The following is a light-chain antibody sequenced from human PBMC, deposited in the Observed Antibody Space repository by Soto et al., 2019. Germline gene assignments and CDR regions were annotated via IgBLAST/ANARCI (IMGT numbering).Light chain of an antibody. CDR1: QSVNNDY. J-gene: IGKJ1*01. CDR3: QQYGISPWT. CDR2: GAS. V-gene: IGKV3-20*01. Sequence: EIVLTQSPGTLSLSPGERAALSCRASQSVNNDYLAWYHQKPGRAPRLVIYGASKRATGIPDRFSGSGSGTDFTLTMSRLEPEDFAVYYCQQYGISPWTFGQGINVEIK.